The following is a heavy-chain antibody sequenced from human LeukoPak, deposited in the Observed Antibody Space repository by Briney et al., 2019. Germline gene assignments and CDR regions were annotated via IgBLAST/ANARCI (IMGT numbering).Heavy chain of an antibody. J-gene: IGHJ4*02. CDR1: GYTFTSYY. Sequence: RASVKVSCKASGYTFTSYYIHWVRQAPGQGLEWMGIINPSGGSTSYAQKLQGRVTMTRDTSTSTAYMELSSLRSEDTAAYYCAIRLQAAAGTEDDYWGQGTLVTVSS. V-gene: IGHV1-46*04. CDR3: AIRLQAAAGTEDDY. D-gene: IGHD6-13*01. CDR2: INPSGGST.